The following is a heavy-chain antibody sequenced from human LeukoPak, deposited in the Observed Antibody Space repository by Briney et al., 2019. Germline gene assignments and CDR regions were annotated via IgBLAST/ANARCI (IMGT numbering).Heavy chain of an antibody. Sequence: SETLSLTCTVSGGSISSSSYYWGWIRQPPGKGLEWIGSIYYSGSTYYNPSLKSRVTISVDTSKNQFSLKLSSVTAADTAVYYCARRVAYCSSTSCPFDIWGQGTMVTVSS. D-gene: IGHD2-2*01. J-gene: IGHJ3*02. CDR2: IYYSGST. CDR3: ARRVAYCSSTSCPFDI. CDR1: GGSISSSSYY. V-gene: IGHV4-39*01.